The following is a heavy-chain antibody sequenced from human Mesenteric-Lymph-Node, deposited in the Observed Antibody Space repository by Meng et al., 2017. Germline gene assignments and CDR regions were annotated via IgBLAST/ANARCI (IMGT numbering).Heavy chain of an antibody. D-gene: IGHD5-12*01. J-gene: IGHJ3*02. CDR3: ATHSGYDPDKVVEAFDI. CDR2: FDPEDGET. Sequence: ASVKVSCKVSGYTLTELSMHWVRQAPGKGLEWMGGFDPEDGETIYAQKFQGRVTMTEDTSTDTAYMELSSLRSEDTAVYYCATHSGYDPDKVVEAFDIWGQGTMVTVSS. CDR1: GYTLTELS. V-gene: IGHV1-24*01.